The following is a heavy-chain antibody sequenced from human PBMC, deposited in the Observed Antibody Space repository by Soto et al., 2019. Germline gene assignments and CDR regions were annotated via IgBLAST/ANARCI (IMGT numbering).Heavy chain of an antibody. D-gene: IGHD4-17*01. CDR2: INSDGSST. Sequence: GGSLRLSCAASGFTFSSYWMHWVRQAPGKGLVWVSRINSDGSSTSYADSVKGRFTISRDNAKNTLYLQMNSLRAEDTAVYYCARREWGGLRDHLASMDVWGKGTTVTVSS. CDR3: ARREWGGLRDHLASMDV. CDR1: GFTFSSYW. V-gene: IGHV3-74*01. J-gene: IGHJ6*03.